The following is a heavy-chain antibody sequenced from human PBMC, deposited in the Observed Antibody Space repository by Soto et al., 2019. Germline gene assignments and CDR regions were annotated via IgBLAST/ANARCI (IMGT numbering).Heavy chain of an antibody. D-gene: IGHD4-17*01. V-gene: IGHV4-39*01. CDR2: IYFRGST. CDR3: ASATVTSRNCFDP. CDR1: GDSIGSINYY. Sequence: SETLSLSCIVSGDSIGSINYYWGWIRQPPGKGLEWIGSIYFRGSTYYNPSLKSRVTISVDTSKNQLFLKVTSVTAADTAVYYCASATVTSRNCFDPWGQGTLVTVSS. J-gene: IGHJ5*02.